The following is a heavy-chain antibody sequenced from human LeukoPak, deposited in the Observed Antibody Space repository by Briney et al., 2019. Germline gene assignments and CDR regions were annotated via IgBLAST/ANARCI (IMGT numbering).Heavy chain of an antibody. Sequence: SQTLSLTCAISGDSVSSNSAAWNWIRQSPSRGLEWLGRTYYRSKWYNDYAVSVKSRITINPDTSKNQFSLQLNSVTPEDTAVYYCARDHEDSSSWYYYYYMDVWGKGTTVTVSS. D-gene: IGHD6-13*01. CDR2: TYYRSKWYN. J-gene: IGHJ6*03. CDR1: GDSVSSNSAA. V-gene: IGHV6-1*01. CDR3: ARDHEDSSSWYYYYYMDV.